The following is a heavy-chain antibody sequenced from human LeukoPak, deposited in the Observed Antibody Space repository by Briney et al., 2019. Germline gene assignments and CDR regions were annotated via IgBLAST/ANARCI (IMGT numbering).Heavy chain of an antibody. J-gene: IGHJ4*02. D-gene: IGHD6-13*01. CDR3: ARSSIAAAAGTIDY. CDR1: GGTFISYA. V-gene: IGHV1-69*04. Sequence: SVTVSFKSSGGTFISYAISWVRQAPGQGLEWMGRIIPILGIANYAQKFQGRVTITADKSTSTAYMELSSLRSEDTAVYYCARSSIAAAAGTIDYWGQGTLVTVSS. CDR2: IIPILGIA.